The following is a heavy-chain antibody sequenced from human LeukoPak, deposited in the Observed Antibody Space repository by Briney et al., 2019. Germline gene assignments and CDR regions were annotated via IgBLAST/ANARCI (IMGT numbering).Heavy chain of an antibody. J-gene: IGHJ4*02. V-gene: IGHV3-30*18. CDR3: AKDRRGGDYGSGSYSDY. D-gene: IGHD3-10*01. CDR2: ISYDGSNK. CDR1: GFTFSSYS. Sequence: GGSLRLSCAASGFTFSSYSMNWVRQAPGKGLEWVAVISYDGSNKYYADSVKGRFTISRDNSKNTLYLQMNSLRAEDTAVYYCAKDRRGGDYGSGSYSDYWGQGTLVTVSS.